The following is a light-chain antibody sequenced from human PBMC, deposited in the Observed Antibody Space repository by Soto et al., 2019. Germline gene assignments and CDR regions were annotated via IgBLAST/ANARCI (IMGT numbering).Light chain of an antibody. CDR3: QQYNNWPWT. J-gene: IGKJ1*01. V-gene: IGKV3-15*01. CDR2: GAS. Sequence: VMTQSPATLSVSPGERATLSCRASQSISSNLAWYQQKPGQAPRLLIYGASTRATGIPARFSGSGSGTEFTVTISSLQSEDFAVYYCQQYNNWPWTFGQGTKMEIK. CDR1: QSISSN.